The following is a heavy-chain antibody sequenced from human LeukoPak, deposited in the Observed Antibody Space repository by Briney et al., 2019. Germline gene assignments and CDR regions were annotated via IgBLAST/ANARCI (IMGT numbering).Heavy chain of an antibody. D-gene: IGHD2-21*02. CDR1: GYTFTSYG. J-gene: IGHJ4*02. CDR2: ISAYNGNT. V-gene: IGHV1-18*04. CDR3: ARGPYCGGDCYPGFDY. Sequence: ASVKLSCTASGYTFTSYGISWVRQAPGQGLEWMGWISAYNGNTNYAQKLQGRVTMTTDTSTSTAYMELRSLRSDDTAVYYCARGPYCGGDCYPGFDYWGQGTLVTVSS.